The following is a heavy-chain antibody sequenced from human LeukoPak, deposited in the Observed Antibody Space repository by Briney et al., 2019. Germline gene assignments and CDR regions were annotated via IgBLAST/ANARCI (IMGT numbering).Heavy chain of an antibody. CDR3: ARDPRRQLWFGELLYYYFDY. J-gene: IGHJ4*02. CDR1: GGSISSSSYY. CDR2: IYYSGST. D-gene: IGHD3-10*01. Sequence: PSETLSLTCTVSGGSISSSSYYWGWIRQPPGKGLEWIGSIYYSGSTYYNPSLKSRVTISVDTSKNQFSLKLSSVTAADTAVYYCARDPRRQLWFGELLYYYFDYWGQGTLVTVSS. V-gene: IGHV4-39*07.